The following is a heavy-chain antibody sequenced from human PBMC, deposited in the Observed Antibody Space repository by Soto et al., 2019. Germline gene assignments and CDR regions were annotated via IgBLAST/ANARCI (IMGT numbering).Heavy chain of an antibody. CDR2: IYWDDDN. CDR1: GFSLSTSGVG. D-gene: IGHD5-18*01. CDR3: AHSGGGLLGYSHGRPDPFDY. V-gene: IGHV2-5*02. Sequence: QITLKESGPTLVKPTQTLTLTCTFSGFSLSTSGVGVGWIRQPPGKALEWLALIYWDDDNRYSPSLKSRRTRTRDPPKHQVALTMPHMDPVETATYYCAHSGGGLLGYSHGRPDPFDYLGQGTLVTLSS. J-gene: IGHJ4*02.